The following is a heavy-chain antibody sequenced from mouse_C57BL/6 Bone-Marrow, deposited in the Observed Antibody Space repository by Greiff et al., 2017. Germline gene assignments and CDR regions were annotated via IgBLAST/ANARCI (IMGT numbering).Heavy chain of an antibody. J-gene: IGHJ2*01. CDR1: GFTFSSYG. CDR2: ISSGGSYT. Sequence: EVMLVESGGDLVKPGGSLKLSCAASGFTFSSYGMSWVRQTPDKRLEWVATISSGGSYTYYPDSVKGRFTISRDNAKNTLYLQMSSLKSEDTAMYDCARRNRGYYFDYWGQGTTLTVSS. V-gene: IGHV5-6*02. CDR3: ARRNRGYYFDY.